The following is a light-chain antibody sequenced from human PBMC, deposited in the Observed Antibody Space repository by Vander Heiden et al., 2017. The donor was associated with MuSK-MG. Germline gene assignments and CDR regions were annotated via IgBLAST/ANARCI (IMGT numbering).Light chain of an antibody. CDR1: ALTPKY. V-gene: IGLV3-10*01. J-gene: IGLJ3*02. CDR2: EDR. Sequence: SYQLTQPASVSVSPGQTAAITCSGDALTPKYTYWYKQKSGQAPVLVIYEDRQRPSGIPERFSGSISGTMATLTIRGAQVEDEGDYYCYSTYTSDNLGVFGGGTKLTVL. CDR3: YSTYTSDNLGV.